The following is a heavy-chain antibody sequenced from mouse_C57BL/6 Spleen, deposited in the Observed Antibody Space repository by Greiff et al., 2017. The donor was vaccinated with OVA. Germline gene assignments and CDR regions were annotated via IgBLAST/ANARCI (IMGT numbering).Heavy chain of an antibody. CDR1: GFSLTSYG. V-gene: IGHV2-3*01. D-gene: IGHD2-1*01. Sequence: VQVVESGPGLVAPSQSLSITCTVSGFSLTSYGVSWVRQPPGKGLEWLGVIWGDGSTNYHSALISSMSISKDHSKSQVFLKLNSLQTDDTATYYWAKRIYYGNYYAMGYWGQGASVTVSS. CDR2: IWGDGST. J-gene: IGHJ4*01. CDR3: AKRIYYGNYYAMGY.